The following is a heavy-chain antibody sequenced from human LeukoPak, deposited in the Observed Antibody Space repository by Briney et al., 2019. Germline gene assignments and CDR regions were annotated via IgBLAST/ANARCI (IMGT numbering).Heavy chain of an antibody. CDR3: AKSGYARGEYFDY. V-gene: IGHV3-74*01. CDR1: GFTFSSYW. Sequence: GGSLRLSCAASGFTFSSYWMHWVRQAPGKGLVWVSRSNSDASSTSYADSVKGRFTISRDSAKNTLYLQMNSLRAEDTAVYYCAKSGYARGEYFDYLGQGTLVTVSS. D-gene: IGHD3-22*01. CDR2: SNSDASST. J-gene: IGHJ4*02.